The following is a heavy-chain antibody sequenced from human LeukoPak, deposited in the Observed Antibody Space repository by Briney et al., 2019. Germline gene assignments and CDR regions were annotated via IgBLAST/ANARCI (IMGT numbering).Heavy chain of an antibody. CDR1: GFTVSANY. V-gene: IGHV3-53*01. CDR3: ARVGDHFHWYLDL. D-gene: IGHD3-10*01. CDR2: LYSGSDT. Sequence: GGSLRLSCAASGFTVSANYMNWVRQAPGKGLEWVSILYSGSDTYYADSVKGRFTISRDSSKNILSLQMNNLRAEDTAVYYCARVGDHFHWYLDLWGRGTLVTVSS. J-gene: IGHJ2*01.